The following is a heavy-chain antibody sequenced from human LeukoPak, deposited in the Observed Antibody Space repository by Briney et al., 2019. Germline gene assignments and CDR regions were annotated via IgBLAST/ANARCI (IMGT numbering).Heavy chain of an antibody. V-gene: IGHV3-23*01. CDR2: IGGSVGSM. CDR1: GFTFSSYV. J-gene: IGHJ4*02. D-gene: IGHD6-13*01. Sequence: GGSLRLSCAASGFTFSSYVMSWVRQAPGKGLEWVSNIGGSVGSMFYAASVKGRFAISRDNSKNTLFLQMNNLRVEDTTVYYCAKRGNSWDLFDYWGQGTLVTVSS. CDR3: AKRGNSWDLFDY.